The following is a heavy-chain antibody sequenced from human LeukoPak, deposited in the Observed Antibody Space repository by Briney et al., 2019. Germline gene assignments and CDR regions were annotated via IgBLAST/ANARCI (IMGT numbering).Heavy chain of an antibody. CDR2: ISRNSDSR. D-gene: IGHD3-10*01. Sequence: PGGSLRLSCATSGFTFEDYAMHWVRQAPGKGLEWVSAISRNSDSRAYSDSVRGRSTVSRDNAKNSLYLEMNSLRVEDTAVYYCARDVGDGEYFFDFWGQGTLVSVST. CDR3: ARDVGDGEYFFDF. CDR1: GFTFEDYA. V-gene: IGHV3-9*01. J-gene: IGHJ4*02.